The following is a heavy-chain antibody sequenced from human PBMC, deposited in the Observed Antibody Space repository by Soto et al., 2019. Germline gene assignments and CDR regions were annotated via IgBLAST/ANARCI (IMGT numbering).Heavy chain of an antibody. Sequence: SLRLSCAAFGFTFSSYGMHWVRQAPGNGLEWVALISYDGRNKFYADSVRGPFAISRDNAKSILYLQMDSLRAVDTSFYFCARDKFSDIVTTNRYYYGMDVWGQGTTVTVSS. J-gene: IGHJ6*02. D-gene: IGHD5-12*01. V-gene: IGHV3-30*03. CDR3: ARDKFSDIVTTNRYYYGMDV. CDR1: GFTFSSYG. CDR2: ISYDGRNK.